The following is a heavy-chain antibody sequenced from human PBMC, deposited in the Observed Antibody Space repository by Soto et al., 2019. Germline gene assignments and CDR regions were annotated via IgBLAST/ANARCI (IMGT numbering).Heavy chain of an antibody. Sequence: QVQLIQSGAEVKKPGSSVRVSCKASGGSFSTYVITWVRQAPGQGLEWMGGIIPIFGAPNYAQKFPGRVTITADKSTDTAYMDLISLRSEDTAVYYCVREMSSSWYAAFDLWGPGTMVTVSS. CDR2: IIPIFGAP. CDR1: GGSFSTYV. D-gene: IGHD6-13*01. CDR3: VREMSSSWYAAFDL. V-gene: IGHV1-69*06. J-gene: IGHJ3*01.